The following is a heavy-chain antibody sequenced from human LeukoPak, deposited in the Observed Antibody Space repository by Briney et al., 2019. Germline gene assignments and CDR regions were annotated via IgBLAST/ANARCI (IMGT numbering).Heavy chain of an antibody. CDR2: IRYDGSNK. Sequence: GESLRLSCAASGFTFSSYGMHWVRQAPGKGLEWVAFIRYDGSNKHYADSVKGRFTISRDNSKNTLYLQMNSLRAEDTAVYYCAKDSRLRYFDWPPFFDYWGQGTLVTVSS. CDR1: GFTFSSYG. CDR3: AKDSRLRYFDWPPFFDY. V-gene: IGHV3-30*02. J-gene: IGHJ4*02. D-gene: IGHD3-9*01.